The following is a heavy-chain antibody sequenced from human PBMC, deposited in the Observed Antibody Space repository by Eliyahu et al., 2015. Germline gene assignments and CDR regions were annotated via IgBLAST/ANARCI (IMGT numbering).Heavy chain of an antibody. Sequence: QITLKESGPTLVKPTQXLTLTCTFSGFSXSTSGVGVGWIRQPPGKALEWLALIYWDDDKRYSPSLKSRLTITKDTSKNQVVLTMTNMDPVDTATYYCAHTRTGTSPNYYYYYGMDVWGQGTTVTVSS. CDR3: AHTRTGTSPNYYYYYGMDV. J-gene: IGHJ6*02. D-gene: IGHD1-1*01. V-gene: IGHV2-5*02. CDR1: GFSXSTSGVG. CDR2: IYWDDDK.